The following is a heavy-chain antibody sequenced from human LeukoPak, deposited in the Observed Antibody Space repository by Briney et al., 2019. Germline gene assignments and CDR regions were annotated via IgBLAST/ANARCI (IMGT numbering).Heavy chain of an antibody. J-gene: IGHJ4*02. Sequence: ASVKVSCKASGYTFTSYALHWVRQAPGQRLEWMGWINAGNGNTKYSQKFQGRVTITRDTSASTAYMELSSLRSEDTAVYYCARAFTAAPPDYWGQGTLVTVSS. CDR2: INAGNGNT. CDR3: ARAFTAAPPDY. D-gene: IGHD2-15*01. CDR1: GYTFTSYA. V-gene: IGHV1-3*01.